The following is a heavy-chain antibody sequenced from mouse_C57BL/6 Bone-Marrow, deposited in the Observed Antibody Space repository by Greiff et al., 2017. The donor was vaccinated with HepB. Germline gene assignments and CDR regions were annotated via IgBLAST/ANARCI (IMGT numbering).Heavy chain of an antibody. CDR2: ISYDGSN. J-gene: IGHJ3*01. CDR1: GYSITSGYY. CDR3: ASSLLLRFAWFAY. V-gene: IGHV3-6*01. D-gene: IGHD1-1*01. Sequence: VQLKESGPGLVKPSQSLSLTCSVTGYSITSGYYWNWIRQFPGNKLEWMGYISYDGSNNYNPSLKNRISITRDTSKNQFFLKLNSVTTEDTATYYCASSLLLRFAWFAYWGQGTLVTVSA.